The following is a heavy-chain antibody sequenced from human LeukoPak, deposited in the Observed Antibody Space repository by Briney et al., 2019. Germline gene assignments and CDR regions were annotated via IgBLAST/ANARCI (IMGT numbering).Heavy chain of an antibody. CDR3: ARVQSPSYGDYGLYYFDY. CDR2: INPNSGGT. Sequence: ASVKVPCKASGYTFTGYYMHWVRQAPGQGLEWMGWINPNSGGTNYAQKFQGRVTMTRDTSISTAYMELSRLRSDDTAVYYCARVQSPSYGDYGLYYFDYWCQGTLVTVSS. V-gene: IGHV1-2*02. J-gene: IGHJ4*02. CDR1: GYTFTGYY. D-gene: IGHD4-17*01.